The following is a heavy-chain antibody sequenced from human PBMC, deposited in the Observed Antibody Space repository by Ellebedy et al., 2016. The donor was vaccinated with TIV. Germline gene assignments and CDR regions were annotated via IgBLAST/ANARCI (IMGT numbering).Heavy chain of an antibody. CDR1: GYTFTGYY. CDR3: ARDQVVPAASPNPISDY. D-gene: IGHD2-2*01. J-gene: IGHJ4*02. V-gene: IGHV1-2*02. Sequence: ASVKVSXXASGYTFTGYYMHWVRQAPGQGLEWMGWINPNSGGTNYAQKFQGRVTMTRDTSISTAYMELSRLRSDDTAVYYCARDQVVPAASPNPISDYWGQGTLVTVSS. CDR2: INPNSGGT.